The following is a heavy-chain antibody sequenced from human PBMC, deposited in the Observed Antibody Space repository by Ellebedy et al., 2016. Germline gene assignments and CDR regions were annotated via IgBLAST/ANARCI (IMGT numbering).Heavy chain of an antibody. Sequence: GGSLRLSCVVSGFSVSSNYLSWVRQAPGKGLEWVSSISSSSSYIYYADSVKGRFTISRDNAKNSLYLQMNSLRAEDTAVYYCARDSVHSYGYVWTYYYYGMDVWGQGTTVTVSS. CDR2: ISSSSSYI. J-gene: IGHJ6*02. V-gene: IGHV3-21*01. D-gene: IGHD5-18*01. CDR3: ARDSVHSYGYVWTYYYYGMDV. CDR1: GFSVSSNY.